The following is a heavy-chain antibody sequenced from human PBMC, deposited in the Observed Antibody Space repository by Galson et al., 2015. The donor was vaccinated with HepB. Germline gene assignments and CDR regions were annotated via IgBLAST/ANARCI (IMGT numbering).Heavy chain of an antibody. CDR1: GFTFGDYA. CDR3: TRGGLIIVGAVAY. J-gene: IGHJ4*02. CDR2: IRSKTYGATT. D-gene: IGHD1-26*01. V-gene: IGHV3-49*03. Sequence: SLRLSCAASGFTFGDYAVSWFRQAPGKGLEWVAFIRSKTYGATTVYAASVKGRFTISRDDSKNIAYLQMNSLKTEDTGVYYCTRGGLIIVGAVAYWGQGTLVTVSS.